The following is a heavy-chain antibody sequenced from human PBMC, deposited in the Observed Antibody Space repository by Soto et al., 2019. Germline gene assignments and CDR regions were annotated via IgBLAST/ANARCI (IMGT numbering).Heavy chain of an antibody. CDR3: AREYRYGSGPGY. J-gene: IGHJ4*02. V-gene: IGHV3-30-3*01. CDR2: ISYDGSNK. CDR1: GFTFSSYA. D-gene: IGHD5-18*01. Sequence: GGSLRLSCAASGFTFSSYAMHWVRQAPGKGLEWVAVISYDGSNKYYADSVKGRFTISRGNSKNTLYLQMNSLRAEDTAVYYCAREYRYGSGPGYWGQGTLVTVSS.